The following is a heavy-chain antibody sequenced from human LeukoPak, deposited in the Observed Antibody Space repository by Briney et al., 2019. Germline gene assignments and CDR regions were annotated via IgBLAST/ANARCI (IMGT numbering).Heavy chain of an antibody. J-gene: IGHJ4*02. Sequence: SETLSLTCNVSGDSISSYYWGWIRQPPGKGLEWIGSIYYSGSTYYNPSLKSRVTISVDTSKNQFSLKLSSVTAADTAVYYCALMERDGYNYGTDYWGQGTLVTVSS. D-gene: IGHD5-24*01. V-gene: IGHV4-39*07. CDR1: GDSISSYY. CDR2: IYYSGST. CDR3: ALMERDGYNYGTDY.